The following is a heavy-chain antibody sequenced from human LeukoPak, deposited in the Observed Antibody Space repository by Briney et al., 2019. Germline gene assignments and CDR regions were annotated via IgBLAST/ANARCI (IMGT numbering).Heavy chain of an antibody. D-gene: IGHD3-22*01. CDR1: GFSFSNYN. CDR2: ISYSSRTT. V-gene: IGHV3-48*01. CDR3: ARGQVYYDSSGYHFDY. J-gene: IGHJ4*02. Sequence: GGTLGLSCSASGFSFSNYNMNWVRQAPGKGLEWISYISYSSRTTHYADSLKGRFTISRDNAANSLYLQMNSLRAEDPAVYYCARGQVYYDSSGYHFDYWGQGALVTVSS.